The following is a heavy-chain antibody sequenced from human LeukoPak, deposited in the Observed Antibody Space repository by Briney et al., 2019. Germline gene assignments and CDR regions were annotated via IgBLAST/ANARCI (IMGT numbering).Heavy chain of an antibody. CDR3: AKTGYSSSWYSGPFDY. J-gene: IGHJ4*02. CDR1: GFTFSSYA. Sequence: GGSLRLSCAASGFTFSSYAMSWVRQAPGKGLEWVSAISGSGGSTYYADSVKGRFTISRDNSKNTLYLQMNSLRAEDTAVYYCAKTGYSSSWYSGPFDYWGQGTLVTVSS. V-gene: IGHV3-23*01. CDR2: ISGSGGST. D-gene: IGHD6-13*01.